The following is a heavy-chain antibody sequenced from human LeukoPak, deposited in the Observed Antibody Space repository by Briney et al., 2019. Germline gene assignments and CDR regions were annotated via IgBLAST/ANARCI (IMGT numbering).Heavy chain of an antibody. CDR3: ARAKGRKYQLLYGYYFDY. D-gene: IGHD2-2*02. CDR2: IIPIFGTA. J-gene: IGHJ4*02. Sequence: SVKVSCKASGGTFSSYAISWVRQAPGQGLEWMGGIIPIFGTANYAQKFQGRVTITTDESTSTAYMELSSLRSEDTAVYYCARAKGRKYQLLYGYYFDYWGQGTLVTVSS. CDR1: GGTFSSYA. V-gene: IGHV1-69*05.